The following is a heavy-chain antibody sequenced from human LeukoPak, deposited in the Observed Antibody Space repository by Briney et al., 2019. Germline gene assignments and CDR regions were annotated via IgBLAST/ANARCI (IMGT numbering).Heavy chain of an antibody. CDR2: INPNSGGT. Sequence: ASVKVSCKASGYTFTGYYMHWVRQAPGQGLEWMGWINPNSGGTNYAQKFQGRVTMTRDTSISTAYMELSRLRSDDTAEYYCAREKRYYDSSHNYFDYWGQGTLVTVSS. CDR1: GYTFTGYY. CDR3: AREKRYYDSSHNYFDY. J-gene: IGHJ4*02. D-gene: IGHD3-22*01. V-gene: IGHV1-2*02.